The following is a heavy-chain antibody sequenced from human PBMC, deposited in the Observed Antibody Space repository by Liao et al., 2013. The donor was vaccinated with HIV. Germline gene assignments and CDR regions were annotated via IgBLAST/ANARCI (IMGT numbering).Heavy chain of an antibody. V-gene: IGHV4-4*07. J-gene: IGHJ4*02. CDR1: GGSISPFY. CDR2: IYGTGST. CDR3: ARAGGAAGGIDF. Sequence: QLQVQESGPGLVKPSETLSLTCSVSGGSISPFYWSWIRQSAGKGLEWIGRIYGTGSTDYNPSLKSRVSMSLDTSKNHFSLELRSVTAADTAVYFCARAGGAAGGIDFWGREPWSPSPQ. D-gene: IGHD6-13*01.